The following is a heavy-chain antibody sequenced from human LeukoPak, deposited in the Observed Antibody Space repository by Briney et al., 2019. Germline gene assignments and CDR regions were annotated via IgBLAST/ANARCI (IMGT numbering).Heavy chain of an antibody. Sequence: GGSLRLSCAASGFTFSSFEMNWVRQAPGKGLEWVGFIRSKAYGGTTEYAASVKGRFTISRDDSKSIAYLQMNSLKTEDTAVYYCTRKITGTLLWGNWFDPWGQGTLVTVSS. CDR1: GFTFSSFE. CDR2: IRSKAYGGTT. J-gene: IGHJ5*02. CDR3: TRKITGTLLWGNWFDP. V-gene: IGHV3-49*04. D-gene: IGHD1-20*01.